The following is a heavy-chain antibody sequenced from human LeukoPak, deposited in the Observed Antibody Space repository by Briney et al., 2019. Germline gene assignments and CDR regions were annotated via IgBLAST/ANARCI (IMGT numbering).Heavy chain of an antibody. CDR3: ASADSSGYMGDAFDI. J-gene: IGHJ3*02. V-gene: IGHV3-21*01. D-gene: IGHD3-22*01. Sequence: GGSLRLSCAASRFTFSSYSMNWVRQAPGKGLEWVSSISSSSSYIYYADSVKGRFTISRDNAKNSLYLQMNSLRAEDTAVYYCASADSSGYMGDAFDIWGQGTMVTVSS. CDR1: RFTFSSYS. CDR2: ISSSSSYI.